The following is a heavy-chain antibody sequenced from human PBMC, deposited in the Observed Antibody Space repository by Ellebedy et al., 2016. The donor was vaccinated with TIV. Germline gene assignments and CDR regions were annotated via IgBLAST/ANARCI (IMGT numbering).Heavy chain of an antibody. CDR3: ARDYGSHYRGIYYYGMDV. V-gene: IGHV3-15*07. Sequence: GGSLRLSCAASGFTFSNAWMNWVRQAPGKGLEWVGRIKSKTDGGTTDYAAPVKGRFTISRDDSKNTLYLQMNSLRAEDTAVYYCARDYGSHYRGIYYYGMDVWGQGTTVTVSS. J-gene: IGHJ6*02. CDR1: GFTFSNAW. D-gene: IGHD1-26*01. CDR2: IKSKTDGGTT.